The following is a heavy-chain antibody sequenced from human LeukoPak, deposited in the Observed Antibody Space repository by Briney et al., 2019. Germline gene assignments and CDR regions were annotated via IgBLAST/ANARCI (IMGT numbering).Heavy chain of an antibody. D-gene: IGHD2-15*01. J-gene: IGHJ4*02. Sequence: ASVKVSCKASGYTFASYDINWVRQATGQGLEWMGWMNPNSGNTGSTQKFQGRVTMTRDTSISTAYMELSSLRSEDTAVYYCARTLRRHCSGGSCYSPHLDYWGQGTLVTVSS. CDR2: MNPNSGNT. CDR1: GYTFASYD. V-gene: IGHV1-8*01. CDR3: ARTLRRHCSGGSCYSPHLDY.